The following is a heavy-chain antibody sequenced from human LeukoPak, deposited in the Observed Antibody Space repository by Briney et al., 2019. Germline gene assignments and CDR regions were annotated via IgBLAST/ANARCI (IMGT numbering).Heavy chain of an antibody. CDR3: AREGGPYRPLDY. CDR1: GGSISTNY. CDR2: ISYSGTT. D-gene: IGHD3-16*01. V-gene: IGHV4-59*01. Sequence: PSETLSLTCTVSGGSISTNYWSWIRQPPGKGLEWIGHISYSGTTNYNPSLKSRVTISVDTSKTQFSLKLSSMTAADTAVYYCAREGGPYRPLDYSGQGTLVTVS. J-gene: IGHJ4*02.